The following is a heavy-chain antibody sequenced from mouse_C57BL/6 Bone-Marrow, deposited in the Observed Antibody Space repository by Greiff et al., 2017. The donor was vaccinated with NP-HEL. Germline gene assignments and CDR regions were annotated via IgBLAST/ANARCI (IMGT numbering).Heavy chain of an antibody. CDR3: ASLITTAYYAMDY. J-gene: IGHJ4*01. CDR2: IWGVGST. Sequence: QVQLQQSGPGLVAPSQSLSITCTVSGFSLTSYCVDWVRQSPGKGLEWLGVIWGVGSTNYNSALKSRLSISKDNSKSQVFLKMNSLQTDDTAMYYCASLITTAYYAMDYWGQGTSVTVSS. D-gene: IGHD1-1*01. V-gene: IGHV2-6*01. CDR1: GFSLTSYC.